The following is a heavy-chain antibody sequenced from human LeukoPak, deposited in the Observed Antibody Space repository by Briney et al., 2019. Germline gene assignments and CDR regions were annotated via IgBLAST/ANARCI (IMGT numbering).Heavy chain of an antibody. V-gene: IGHV3-30*18. CDR2: ISYDGSNK. D-gene: IGHD6-13*01. J-gene: IGHJ6*02. CDR1: GFTFSSYG. Sequence: GGSLRLSCAASGFTFSSYGMHWVRQAPGKGLEWVAVISYDGSNKYYADSVKGRFTISRDNSKNTLYLQMNSLRAEDTAVYYCAKGKAGTNAYGMDVWGQGTTVTVSS. CDR3: AKGKAGTNAYGMDV.